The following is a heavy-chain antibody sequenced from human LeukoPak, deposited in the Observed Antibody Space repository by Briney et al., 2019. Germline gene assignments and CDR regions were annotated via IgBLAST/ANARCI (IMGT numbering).Heavy chain of an antibody. Sequence: GGSLRLSCAASGFTFHDYAMHWVRQAPGEGLEWVSLISWDGGSTYYADSVKGRFTISRDNSKNTLYLQMNSLRAEDTAVFYCAKDYWTGYYESFDYWGQGTLVTVSS. CDR2: ISWDGGST. V-gene: IGHV3-43D*03. J-gene: IGHJ4*02. CDR1: GFTFHDYA. D-gene: IGHD3/OR15-3a*01. CDR3: AKDYWTGYYESFDY.